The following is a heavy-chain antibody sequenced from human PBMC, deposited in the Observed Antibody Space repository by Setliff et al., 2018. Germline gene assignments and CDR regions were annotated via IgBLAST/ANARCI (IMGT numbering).Heavy chain of an antibody. D-gene: IGHD3-3*01. V-gene: IGHV1-24*01. Sequence: GASVKVSCKVSGYTLTKLSMHWVRQAPGKGLEWMGGFNPEDGETIYAQKFQGRVSMTEDTSRDTAYMELSSLRSEDTAVYFCATGVRQGFYFYMDVWGKRDHGHRLL. CDR1: GYTLTKLS. J-gene: IGHJ6*03. CDR2: FNPEDGET. CDR3: ATGVRQGFYFYMDV.